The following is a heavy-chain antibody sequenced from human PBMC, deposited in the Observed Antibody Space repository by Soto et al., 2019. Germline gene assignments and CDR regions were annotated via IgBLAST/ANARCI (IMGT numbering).Heavy chain of an antibody. J-gene: IGHJ4*02. CDR3: ARVSYGRKTIDY. CDR2: INHSGST. CDR1: GGSFSGYY. Sequence: SETLSLTCAVYGGSFSGYYWSWIRQPPGKGLEWIGEINHSGSTNYNPSLKSRVTISVDTSKNQFSLKLSSVTAADTAVYYCARVSYGRKTIDYWGQGTLVTVSS. V-gene: IGHV4-34*01. D-gene: IGHD5-18*01.